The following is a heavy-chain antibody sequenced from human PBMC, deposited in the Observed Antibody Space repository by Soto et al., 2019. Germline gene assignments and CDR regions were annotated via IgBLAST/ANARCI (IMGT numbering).Heavy chain of an antibody. J-gene: IGHJ4*02. CDR2: ISAYNGNT. Sequence: ASVKVSCKASGYTFTSYGISWVRQAPGQGLEWMGWISAYNGNTNYAQKLQGRVTMTTDTSTSTAYMELRSLRSDDTAVYYCARGGIVVVPAARTAMGAMDYWGQGTLVTVSS. D-gene: IGHD2-2*01. CDR1: GYTFTSYG. V-gene: IGHV1-18*01. CDR3: ARGGIVVVPAARTAMGAMDY.